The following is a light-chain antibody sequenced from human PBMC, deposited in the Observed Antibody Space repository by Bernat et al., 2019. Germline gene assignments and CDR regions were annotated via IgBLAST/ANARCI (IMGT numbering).Light chain of an antibody. CDR3: CSYTSTRTYV. V-gene: IGLV2-14*03. CDR2: DVS. CDR1: SSDVGGYNF. Sequence: QSALTQPASVSGSPGQSITISCTGTSSDVGGYNFVSWYQQHPGKAPKLMIYDVSNRPSGVSNRFSGSTSGNTASLTISGLQTEDEADYYCCSYTSTRTYVFGTGTKVTVL. J-gene: IGLJ1*01.